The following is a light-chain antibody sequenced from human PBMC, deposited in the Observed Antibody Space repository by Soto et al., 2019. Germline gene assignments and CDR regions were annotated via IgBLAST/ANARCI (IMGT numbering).Light chain of an antibody. Sequence: QSALTQPRSVSGSPGQSVTISCTGTSSDVGGYNYVSWYQQHPGKAPKFMIYDVSKRPSGVPDRFSGSKSGNTASLTISGLQAEDEADYYCCSYAGSYTFLVFGGGTKLTVL. J-gene: IGLJ2*01. CDR2: DVS. CDR3: CSYAGSYTFLV. V-gene: IGLV2-11*01. CDR1: SSDVGGYNY.